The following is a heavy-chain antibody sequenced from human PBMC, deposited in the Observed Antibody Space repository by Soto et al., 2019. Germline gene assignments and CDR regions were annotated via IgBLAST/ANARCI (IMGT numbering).Heavy chain of an antibody. CDR3: ARAPSLSSWPYYFDN. V-gene: IGHV3-30*09. D-gene: IGHD6-13*01. Sequence: GGSLRLSCAASGFTFSNAWMNWVRQAPGKGLEWVAVLLYDGYTKYYADSVKGRFAISGDNSKNTLYLQMNSLKTEDTAVYYCARAPSLSSWPYYFDNWGLGTLVTVSS. CDR2: LLYDGYTK. CDR1: GFTFSNAW. J-gene: IGHJ4*02.